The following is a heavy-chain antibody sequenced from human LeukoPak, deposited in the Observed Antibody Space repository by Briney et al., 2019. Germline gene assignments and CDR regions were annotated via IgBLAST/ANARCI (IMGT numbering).Heavy chain of an antibody. V-gene: IGHV3-30*18. CDR1: GFTFSSYG. J-gene: IGHJ4*02. CDR3: AKGELPFDY. CDR2: ISYDGSNK. Sequence: GGSLRLSCAASGFTFSSYGMHWVRQAPGKGLEWVAVISYDGSNKYYADSVKGRFTISRDNSKNTLYLQMNSLRAEDTAVYYCAKGELPFDYWGQGTLVTVSS. D-gene: IGHD1-26*01.